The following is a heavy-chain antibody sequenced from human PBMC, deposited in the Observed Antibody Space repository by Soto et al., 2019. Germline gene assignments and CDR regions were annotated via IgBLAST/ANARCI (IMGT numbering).Heavy chain of an antibody. Sequence: EVQLVESGGDLVPPGGSMRLSCAASGFTFTSSWMACVRLAPGNAREWMANIDQDGSETNYVDSVKGRFTISRDNAKNSLFLQMNSLRAEDTAVYYCARDAAFNGFEYWGQGPLVTFSS. V-gene: IGHV3-7*01. CDR2: IDQDGSET. D-gene: IGHD6-13*01. CDR1: GFTFTSSW. J-gene: IGHJ4*02. CDR3: ARDAAFNGFEY.